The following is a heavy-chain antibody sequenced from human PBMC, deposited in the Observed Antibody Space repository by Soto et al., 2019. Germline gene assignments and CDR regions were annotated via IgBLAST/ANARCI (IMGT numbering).Heavy chain of an antibody. J-gene: IGHJ4*02. D-gene: IGHD3-10*01. V-gene: IGHV4-59*01. CDR2: IYYSGST. CDR3: ARDRYGDYYFDY. Sequence: SETLSLTCTGSCGSISSYYWSWIRQPPGKGLEWIGYIYYSGSTNYNPSLKSRVTISVDTSKNQFSLKLSSVTAADTAVYYCARDRYGDYYFDYWGQGTLSTVSS. CDR1: CGSISSYY.